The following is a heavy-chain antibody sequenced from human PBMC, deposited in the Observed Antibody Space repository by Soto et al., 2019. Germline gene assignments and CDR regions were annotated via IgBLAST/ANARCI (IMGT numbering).Heavy chain of an antibody. J-gene: IGHJ5*02. CDR2: IYYSGYT. Sequence: QVQLQESGPGLVNPSGTLPLTCTVSGVSITNTTYYWSWLRQPPGREPEWIGFIYYSGYTNYSPSLKSRVTMSVDTSKNHFSLELRSVTAADTAVYFCAGGVEMPTTDHNWFDPWGQGTLVTVSS. CDR1: GVSITNTTYY. V-gene: IGHV4-61*01. CDR3: AGGVEMPTTDHNWFDP. D-gene: IGHD1-1*01.